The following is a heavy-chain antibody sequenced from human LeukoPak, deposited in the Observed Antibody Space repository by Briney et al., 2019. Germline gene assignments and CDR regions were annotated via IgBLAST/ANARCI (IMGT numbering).Heavy chain of an antibody. Sequence: GGSLRLSCAASGFTFSSHWMHWVRQAPGKGLVWVSRINTDGRTTSYADSVKGRFSISRDNAKSTLYLQMSSLRAENTAVYYCARGPGSSGGAYVGDYWGPGTLVTVSS. D-gene: IGHD3-22*01. J-gene: IGHJ4*01. CDR3: ARGPGSSGGAYVGDY. V-gene: IGHV3-74*01. CDR1: GFTFSSHW. CDR2: INTDGRTT.